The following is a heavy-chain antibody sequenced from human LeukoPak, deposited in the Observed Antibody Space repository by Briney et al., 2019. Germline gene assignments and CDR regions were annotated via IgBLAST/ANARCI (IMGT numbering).Heavy chain of an antibody. CDR1: GFTFRSYG. D-gene: IGHD3-9*01. CDR2: ISYDGSNK. CDR3: AKDFDWLYYYYGMDV. V-gene: IGHV3-30*18. J-gene: IGHJ6*04. Sequence: GGSLRLSCAASGFTFRSYGMHWVRQAPGKGLAWVAVISYDGSNKYYADSVKGRFTISRDNSKNTLYLQMNSLRAEDTAVYYCAKDFDWLYYYYGMDVWGKGTTVTVSS.